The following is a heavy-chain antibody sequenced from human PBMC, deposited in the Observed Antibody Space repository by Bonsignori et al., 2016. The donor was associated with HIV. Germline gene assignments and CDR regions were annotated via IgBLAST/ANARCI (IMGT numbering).Heavy chain of an antibody. CDR2: ISYDGSNK. CDR1: GFTFSSYA. J-gene: IGHJ4*02. V-gene: IGHV3-30-3*01. Sequence: GESLKISCAASGFTFSSYAMHWVRQAPGKGLEWVAVISYDGSNKYYADSVKGRFTISRDNSKNTLYLQMNSLRAEDTAVYYCARDPSGGSSVGEQVFDYWGQGTLVTVSS. CDR3: ARDPSGGSSVGEQVFDY. D-gene: IGHD6-6*01.